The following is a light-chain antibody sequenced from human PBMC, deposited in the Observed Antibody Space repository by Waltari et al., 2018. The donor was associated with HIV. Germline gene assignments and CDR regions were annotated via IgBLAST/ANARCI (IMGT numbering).Light chain of an antibody. CDR1: QGMSNY. Sequence: DIQLTQSPSFLSASVGDRVTITCRASQGMSNYLAWYQQKPGKAPNLLIYSASTLQSGVPSRFRGSGSGTEFTLPTSSLQPEDFASYYCQQLNSYPATFGGGTKVEIK. J-gene: IGKJ4*01. V-gene: IGKV1-9*01. CDR2: SAS. CDR3: QQLNSYPAT.